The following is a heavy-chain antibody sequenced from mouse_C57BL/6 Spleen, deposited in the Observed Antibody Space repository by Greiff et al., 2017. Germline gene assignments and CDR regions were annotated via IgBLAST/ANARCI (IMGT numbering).Heavy chain of an antibody. V-gene: IGHV1-15*01. Sequence: QVQLQQSGAELVRPGASVTLSCKASGYTFTDYEMHWVKQTPVHGLEWIGAIDPETGGTAYNQKFKGKAILTADKSSSTAYMELRSLTSEDSAVYYCTRWGNPNPYYGSPHFDVWGTGTTVTVSS. CDR2: IDPETGGT. CDR3: TRWGNPNPYYGSPHFDV. J-gene: IGHJ1*03. CDR1: GYTFTDYE. D-gene: IGHD1-1*01.